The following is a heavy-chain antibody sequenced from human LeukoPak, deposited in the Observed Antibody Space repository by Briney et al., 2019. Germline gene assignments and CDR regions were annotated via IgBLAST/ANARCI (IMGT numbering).Heavy chain of an antibody. D-gene: IGHD6-13*01. CDR1: GGSISSYY. CDR2: IYYSGST. CDR3: ARGGQQLVRTLDY. Sequence: PSETLSLTCTVSGGSISSYYWSWIRQPPGKGLEWIGYIYYSGSTNYNPSLKSRVTISVDTSKNQFSLKLSSVTAADTAVYYCARGGQQLVRTLDYWGQGTLVTVSS. J-gene: IGHJ4*02. V-gene: IGHV4-59*01.